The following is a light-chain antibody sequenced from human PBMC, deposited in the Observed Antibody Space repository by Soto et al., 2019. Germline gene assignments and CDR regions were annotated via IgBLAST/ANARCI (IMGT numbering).Light chain of an antibody. V-gene: IGKV1-5*03. CDR2: KAS. CDR3: QQYNTYPIT. Sequence: DIQMTQSPSTLSASVGDRVTITCRASQSISTWLAWYQQKPGKAPKLLIYKASSLESWFPSRFSGSGSGTDFTLTIRSLQPDDFGTYYCQQYNTYPITFGGGTPVEIK. CDR1: QSISTW. J-gene: IGKJ4*01.